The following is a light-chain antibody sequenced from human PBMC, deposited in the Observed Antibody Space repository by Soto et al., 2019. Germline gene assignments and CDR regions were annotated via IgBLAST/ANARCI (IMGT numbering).Light chain of an antibody. V-gene: IGKV2-28*01. CDR3: MQALQTPRT. CDR2: LGS. J-gene: IGKJ1*01. CDR1: RSLLLSNGYNN. Sequence: VMLQSPLSLPSTLGEPASFSSGSGRSLLLSNGYNNLNWYLQKPGQSPQLLIFLGSIRASGVPDRFSGSGSGTDFTLKVSRVEGDDVGVYYCMQALQTPRTFGPGTKVEIK.